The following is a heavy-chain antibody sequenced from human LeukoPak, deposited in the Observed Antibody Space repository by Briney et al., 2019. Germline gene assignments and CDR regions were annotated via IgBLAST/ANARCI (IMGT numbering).Heavy chain of an antibody. D-gene: IGHD2-15*01. V-gene: IGHV1-69*01. CDR1: GGTFSSYA. Sequence: RASVKVSCKASGGTFSSYAISWVRQAPGQGLEWMGGIIPIFGTANYAQKFQGRVTITADESTSTAYMELSSLRSEDTAVYYCARVTVVAVRAFDIWGQGTIVTVSS. CDR2: IIPIFGTA. J-gene: IGHJ3*02. CDR3: ARVTVVAVRAFDI.